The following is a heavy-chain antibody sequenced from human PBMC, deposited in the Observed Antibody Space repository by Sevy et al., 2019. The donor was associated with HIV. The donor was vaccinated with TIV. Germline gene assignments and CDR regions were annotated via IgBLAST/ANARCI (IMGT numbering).Heavy chain of an antibody. J-gene: IGHJ4*02. D-gene: IGHD6-19*01. CDR3: ARGIAEQWLVKRQSYYFDY. CDR2: IYSGGST. Sequence: GGSLRLSCAASGFTVSSNYMSWVRQAPGKGLEWVSVIYSGGSTYYADSVKGRFTISRDNSKNTLYLQMNSLRAEDMAVYYCARGIAEQWLVKRQSYYFDYWGQGTLVTVSS. V-gene: IGHV3-53*01. CDR1: GFTVSSNY.